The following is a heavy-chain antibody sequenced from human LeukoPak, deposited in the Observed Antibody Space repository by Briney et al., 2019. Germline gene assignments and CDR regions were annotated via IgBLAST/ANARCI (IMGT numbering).Heavy chain of an antibody. CDR1: GGTFSSYA. D-gene: IGHD3-3*01. CDR2: IIPIFGTA. Sequence: SVKVSCKASGGTFSSYAISWVRQAPGQGLEWMGGIIPIFGTANYAQKFQGRVTITADESTSTAYMELSSLRSEDTAVYYCARDRPLVTIFGVVNAFDIWGQGTMVTVSS. V-gene: IGHV1-69*01. J-gene: IGHJ3*02. CDR3: ARDRPLVTIFGVVNAFDI.